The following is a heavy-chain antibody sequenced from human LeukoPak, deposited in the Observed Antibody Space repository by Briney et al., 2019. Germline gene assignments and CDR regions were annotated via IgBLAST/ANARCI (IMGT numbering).Heavy chain of an antibody. V-gene: IGHV1-69*05. CDR1: GGTFSSYA. CDR3: ARLYYDSSELDP. Sequence: ASVKVSCKASGGTFSSYAISWVRQAPGQGLEWMGGIIPIFGTANYAQKFQGRVTITTDESTSTAYMELSSLRSEDTAVYYCARLYYDSSELDPWGQGTLVTVSS. D-gene: IGHD3-22*01. CDR2: IIPIFGTA. J-gene: IGHJ5*02.